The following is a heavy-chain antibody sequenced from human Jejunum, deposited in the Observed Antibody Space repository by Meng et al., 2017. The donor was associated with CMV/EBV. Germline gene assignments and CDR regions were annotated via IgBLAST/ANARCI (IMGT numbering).Heavy chain of an antibody. V-gene: IGHV4-30-4*01. CDR2: VYYSGTT. D-gene: IGHD6-25*01. Sequence: GGSITSGDRAWPWYRQSPGKGLEWIGNVYYSGTTSYNRSLKSRVTISVDTSKNQFSLKLASVIAADTAVYYCVLMIPADTNYFDPWGQGTLVTVSS. CDR3: VLMIPADTNYFDP. CDR1: GGSITSGDRA. J-gene: IGHJ5*02.